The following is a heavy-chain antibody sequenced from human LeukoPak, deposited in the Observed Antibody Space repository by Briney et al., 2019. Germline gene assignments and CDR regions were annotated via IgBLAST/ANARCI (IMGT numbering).Heavy chain of an antibody. J-gene: IGHJ6*02. D-gene: IGHD4-11*01. Sequence: SETLSLTCAVYGGSFSGYYWSWIRQPPGKGLEWIGYIYYSGSTNYNPSLKSRVTISVDTSKNQFSLKLSSVTAADTAVYYCARKVTVTTDESYYYYGMDVWGQGTTVTVSS. V-gene: IGHV4-59*01. CDR1: GGSFSGYY. CDR3: ARKVTVTTDESYYYYGMDV. CDR2: IYYSGST.